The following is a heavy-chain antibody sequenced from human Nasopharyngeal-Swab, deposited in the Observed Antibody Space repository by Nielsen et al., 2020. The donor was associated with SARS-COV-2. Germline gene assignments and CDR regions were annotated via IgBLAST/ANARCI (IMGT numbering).Heavy chain of an antibody. Sequence: ASVKVSCKASGYTFTSYGISWVRQAPGQGLEWMGWISAYNGYTNYAQKLQGRVTMTTDTSTSTAYMELRSLRSDDTAVYYCARASHRVGSYYDFWSGYYRDYYYYGMDVWGQGTTVTVSS. CDR3: ARASHRVGSYYDFWSGYYRDYYYYGMDV. J-gene: IGHJ6*02. CDR1: GYTFTSYG. CDR2: ISAYNGYT. V-gene: IGHV1-18*01. D-gene: IGHD3-3*01.